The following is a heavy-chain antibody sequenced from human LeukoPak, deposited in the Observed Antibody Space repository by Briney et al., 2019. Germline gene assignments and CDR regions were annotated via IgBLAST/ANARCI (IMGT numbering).Heavy chain of an antibody. V-gene: IGHV3-23*01. CDR2: ISGSGGST. CDR3: SKGGSGSYLYYLDY. CDR1: GFTFNSYV. D-gene: IGHD3-10*01. Sequence: GGSLRLSCAASGFTFNSYVISWVRQAPGKGLEWVSTISGSGGSTHYADSVRGRFTISRDNSKNTVYLHMSSLRAEDTPMYYWSKGGSGSYLYYLDYWGQGTLVTVSP. J-gene: IGHJ4*02.